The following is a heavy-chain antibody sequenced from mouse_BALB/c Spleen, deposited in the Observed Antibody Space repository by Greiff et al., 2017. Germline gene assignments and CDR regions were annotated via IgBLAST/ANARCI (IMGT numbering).Heavy chain of an antibody. CDR1: GYTFTSYW. CDR3: TRNWEAPFDY. D-gene: IGHD4-1*01. V-gene: IGHV1S22*01. Sequence: LQPGSELVRPGASVKLSCKASGYTFTSYWMHWVKQRPGQGLEWIGNIYPGSGSTNYDEKFKSKATLTVDTSSSTAYMQLSSLTSEDSAVYYCTRNWEAPFDYWGQGTTLTVSS. CDR2: IYPGSGST. J-gene: IGHJ2*01.